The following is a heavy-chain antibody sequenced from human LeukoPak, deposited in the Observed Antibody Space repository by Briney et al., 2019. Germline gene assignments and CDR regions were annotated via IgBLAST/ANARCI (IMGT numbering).Heavy chain of an antibody. V-gene: IGHV4-4*07. Sequence: PSETLSLTCTVSGGSISSYYWSWIRQPAGKGLEWIGRLYTSGSTNYNPSLKSRVTMSVDTSKNQLSLKLTSVTAADTAVYYCARAGYSSGWYYFDYWGQGTLVTVSS. CDR2: LYTSGST. D-gene: IGHD6-19*01. J-gene: IGHJ4*02. CDR1: GGSISSYY. CDR3: ARAGYSSGWYYFDY.